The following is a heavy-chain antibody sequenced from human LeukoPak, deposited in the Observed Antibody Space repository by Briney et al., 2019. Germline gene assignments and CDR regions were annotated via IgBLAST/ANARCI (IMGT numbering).Heavy chain of an antibody. CDR3: AKYCYYDSSGATTDY. Sequence: GGSLRLSCAPAGFTSTIYSMSWVRQAPGKGMGWVSAISGSGGSTYYADSVKGRFTISRDNSKNTLYLQMNSLRAEDTAVYYCAKYCYYDSSGATTDYWGQGTLVTVSS. D-gene: IGHD3-22*01. J-gene: IGHJ4*02. CDR2: ISGSGGST. CDR1: GFTSTIYS. V-gene: IGHV3-23*01.